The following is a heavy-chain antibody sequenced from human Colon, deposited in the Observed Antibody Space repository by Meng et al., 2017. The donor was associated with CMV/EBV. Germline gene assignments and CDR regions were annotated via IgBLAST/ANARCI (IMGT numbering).Heavy chain of an antibody. D-gene: IGHD6-13*01. Sequence: GGSLRLSCAASGFTFDTYAMSWVRQAPGKGLEWVSAISGSGGSTYYADSVKGRFTISRDNSKNTLYLQMNSLRAEDTAVYYCAKGGVYSSTRGDYWGQGTLVTVSS. CDR3: AKGGVYSSTRGDY. CDR1: GFTFDTYA. V-gene: IGHV3-23*01. CDR2: ISGSGGST. J-gene: IGHJ4*02.